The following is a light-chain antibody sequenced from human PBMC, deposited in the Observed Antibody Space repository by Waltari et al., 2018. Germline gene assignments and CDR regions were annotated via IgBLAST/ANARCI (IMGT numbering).Light chain of an antibody. Sequence: QSVLTQPPSVSGAPGPRVTISCTGSSSNPGANYDVHWYQQLPGTAPKLLIYVNTNRPSGVPDRISASKSGTSASLAITGLQAEDEADYYCQSYDSSLTAWVFGGGTKLTVV. CDR2: VNT. CDR3: QSYDSSLTAWV. J-gene: IGLJ3*02. V-gene: IGLV1-40*01. CDR1: SSNPGANYD.